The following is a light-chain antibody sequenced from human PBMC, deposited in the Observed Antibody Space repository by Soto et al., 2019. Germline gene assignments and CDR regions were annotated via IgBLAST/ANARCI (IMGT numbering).Light chain of an antibody. CDR2: GNS. V-gene: IGLV1-40*01. CDR1: SSNIGAGYD. J-gene: IGLJ2*01. CDR3: QSYDSSLRGGV. Sequence: QSVLTQPPSVSGAPGQRVTISCTRSSSNIGAGYDVHWYQQLPGTAPKLLIYGNSNRPSGVPDRFSGSKSGTSASLAITGLQAEDEADYYCQSYDSSLRGGVFGGGTKLTVL.